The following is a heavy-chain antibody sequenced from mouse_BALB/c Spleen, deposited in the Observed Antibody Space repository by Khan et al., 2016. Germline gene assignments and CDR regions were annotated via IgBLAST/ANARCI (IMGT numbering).Heavy chain of an antibody. CDR1: GDFITSGY. CDR2: ISYTGIT. J-gene: IGHJ4*01. Sequence: EVQLQESGPSLVKPSQTLSLTCSVSGDFITSGYWNWIRKFPGNNLEYMGYISYTGITYYNPSLKSRISITRDTSKNQYYLQLNSVTTEDTATYYVTRYSTRENAMDYWGQGTSVTVSS. V-gene: IGHV3-8*02. CDR3: TRYSTRENAMDY.